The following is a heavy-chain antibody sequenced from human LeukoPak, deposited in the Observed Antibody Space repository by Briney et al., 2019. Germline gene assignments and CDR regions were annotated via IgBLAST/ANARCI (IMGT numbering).Heavy chain of an antibody. J-gene: IGHJ4*02. D-gene: IGHD4-17*01. Sequence: SETLSLTCTVSGGSISSYYWSWIRQPPGKGLEWIGYIHYSGSTNYNPSLKSRVTISVDTSKNQFSLRLTSVTAADTAVYFCARAADYGDSNFDYWGQGTLVTVSS. CDR2: IHYSGST. CDR1: GGSISSYY. CDR3: ARAADYGDSNFDY. V-gene: IGHV4-59*12.